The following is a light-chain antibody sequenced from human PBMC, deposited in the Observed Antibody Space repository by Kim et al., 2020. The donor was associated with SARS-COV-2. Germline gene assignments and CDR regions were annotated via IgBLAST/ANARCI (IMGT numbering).Light chain of an antibody. Sequence: LSPGERATVSCKASQSVSGYLAWYQHKPGQAPMLLIYDASNRATGIPARFGGSGAGTDFTLTISSLEPEDSAVYYCQHRSNWPPYTFGQGTKLEI. CDR1: QSVSGY. CDR3: QHRSNWPPYT. CDR2: DAS. V-gene: IGKV3-11*01. J-gene: IGKJ2*01.